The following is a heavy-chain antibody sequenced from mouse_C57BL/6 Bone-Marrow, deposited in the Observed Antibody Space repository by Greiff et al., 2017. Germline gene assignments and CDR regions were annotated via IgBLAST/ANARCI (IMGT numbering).Heavy chain of an antibody. V-gene: IGHV3-6*01. J-gene: IGHJ3*01. CDR1: GYSITSGYY. CDR3: ARGDYYG. CDR2: ISYDGSN. D-gene: IGHD1-2*01. Sequence: DVQLQESGPGLVKPSQSLSLTCSVTGYSITSGYYWNWIRQFPGNKLEWMGYISYDGSNNYNPSLKNRISITRDTSKNQFFLKLNSVTTEDTATYYCARGDYYGGGQGTLVTVSA.